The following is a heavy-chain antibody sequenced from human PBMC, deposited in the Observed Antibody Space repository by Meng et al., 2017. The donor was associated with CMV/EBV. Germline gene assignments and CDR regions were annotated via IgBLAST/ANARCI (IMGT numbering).Heavy chain of an antibody. V-gene: IGHV3-21*01. Sequence: GESLKISCAASGFTVSSNYMSWVRQAPGKGLEWVSSISSSSSYIYYADSVKGRFTISRDNAKNSLYLQMNSLRAEDTAVYYCARTGSHPTYYDFWSGLRDDAFDIWGQGTMVTVSS. CDR3: ARTGSHPTYYDFWSGLRDDAFDI. J-gene: IGHJ3*02. CDR1: GFTVSSNY. D-gene: IGHD3-3*01. CDR2: ISSSSSYI.